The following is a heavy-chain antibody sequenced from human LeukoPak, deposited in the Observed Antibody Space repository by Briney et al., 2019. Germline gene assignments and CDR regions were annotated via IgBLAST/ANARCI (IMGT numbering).Heavy chain of an antibody. D-gene: IGHD3-9*01. CDR1: GGSISSGSYY. CDR3: ARGGAYYDILTGYYRSGDY. CDR2: IYTSGST. J-gene: IGHJ4*02. V-gene: IGHV4-61*02. Sequence: SETLSLTCTVSGGSISSGSYYWSWIRQPAGKGLEGIGRIYTSGSTNYNPSLKSRVTISVDTSKHQFSLKLSSVTAADTAVYYCARGGAYYDILTGYYRSGDYWGQGTLVTVSS.